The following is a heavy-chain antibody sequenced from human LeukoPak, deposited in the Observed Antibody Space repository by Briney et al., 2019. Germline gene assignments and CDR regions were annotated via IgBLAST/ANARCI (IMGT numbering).Heavy chain of an antibody. CDR2: IHYSGGT. CDR1: GGSISSHN. D-gene: IGHD3-9*01. J-gene: IGHJ5*02. V-gene: IGHV4-59*11. CDR3: ARLATGYPNWFDP. Sequence: RASETLSLTCTVSGGSISSHNWSWSRQPPGKGLEWIGYIHYSGGTDKNPSLKSRVTISVDTSKNQFSLKLSSVTAADTAVYYCARLATGYPNWFDPWGQGILATVSS.